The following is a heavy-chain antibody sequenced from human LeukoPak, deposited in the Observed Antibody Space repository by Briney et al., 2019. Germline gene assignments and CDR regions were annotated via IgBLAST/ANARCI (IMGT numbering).Heavy chain of an antibody. Sequence: SETLSLTCALYGGSFSGYYWSWIRQPPGKGREGIGEINNSGSTNYNPSLKSRVTISVDTSKNQLSLKLSSVTAADMSVYYCARGVRRALVVVVAATRGFGYWGQGTLVTVSS. J-gene: IGHJ4*02. CDR3: ARGVRRALVVVVAATRGFGY. D-gene: IGHD2-15*01. V-gene: IGHV4-34*01. CDR2: INNSGST. CDR1: GGSFSGYY.